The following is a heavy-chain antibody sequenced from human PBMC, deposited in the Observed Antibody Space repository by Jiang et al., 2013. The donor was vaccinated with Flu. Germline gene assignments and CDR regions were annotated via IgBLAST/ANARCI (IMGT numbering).Heavy chain of an antibody. D-gene: IGHD6-13*01. J-gene: IGHJ3*02. CDR2: TYYRSKWSN. CDR3: ARRHSSSRRAFDI. CDR1: GDSISSTSAT. V-gene: IGHV6-1*01. Sequence: QTLSLTCAISGDSISSTSATWAWVRQSPSRGLEWLGRTYYRSKWSNDYAVSVKSRIIINPDTSRNQFSLQLNSVTPEDTAVYYCARRHSSSRRAFDIWGQGTMVTVSS.